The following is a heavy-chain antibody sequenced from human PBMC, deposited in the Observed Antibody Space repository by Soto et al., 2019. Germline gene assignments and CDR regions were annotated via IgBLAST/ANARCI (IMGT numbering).Heavy chain of an antibody. D-gene: IGHD3-10*01. CDR1: GASITSTSYH. J-gene: IGHJ6*02. V-gene: IGHV4-39*01. Sequence: TSETLSLTCTVSGASITSTSYHWGWIRQPPGKGLEWIGNFYYSGSTYYNPSLRSRVTISVDASKNQFSVKVSSVTATDTAVYYCARSGGDYYYGRDVGGQGTTVTVSS. CDR3: ARSGGDYYYGRDV. CDR2: FYYSGST.